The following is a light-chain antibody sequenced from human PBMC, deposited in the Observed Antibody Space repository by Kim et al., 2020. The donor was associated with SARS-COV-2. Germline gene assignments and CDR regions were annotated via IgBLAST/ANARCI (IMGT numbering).Light chain of an antibody. J-gene: IGKJ3*01. CDR3: QQRGT. V-gene: IGKV1-39*01. CDR1: QSIRSY. CDR2: GAS. Sequence: ASLSASAGDRVTITCQASQSIRSYLNWYQQKPARAPKLLIDGASTLQSGVPSRFSGSGSGTDFTLTIRSLQPEDFGTDYCQQRGTFGPGTKVDIK.